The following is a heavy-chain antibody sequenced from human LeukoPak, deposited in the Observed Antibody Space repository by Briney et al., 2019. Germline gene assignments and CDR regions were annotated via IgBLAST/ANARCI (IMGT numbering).Heavy chain of an antibody. CDR2: ISHSGST. V-gene: IGHV4-38-2*02. J-gene: IGHJ4*02. Sequence: PSETLSLTCTVSGYSISSTYYGGWIRQPSGKGLEWIATISHSGSTYYNPSLRSRVTISVDTSKNQFSLKLSSVTAADTAVYYCTRVNTPVATFDYWGQGTLVTVSS. CDR1: GYSISSTYY. CDR3: TRVNTPVATFDY. D-gene: IGHD5-18*01.